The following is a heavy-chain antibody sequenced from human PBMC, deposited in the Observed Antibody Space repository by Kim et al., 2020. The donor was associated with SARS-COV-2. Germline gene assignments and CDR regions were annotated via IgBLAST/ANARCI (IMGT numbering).Heavy chain of an antibody. Sequence: SVKVSCKASGGTFSSYAISWVRQAPGQGLEWMGGIIPIFGTANYAQKFQGRVTITADESTSTAYMELSSLRSEDTAVYYCAREAIGDKYSSSWYGGFDPWGQGTLVTVSS. V-gene: IGHV1-69*13. CDR3: AREAIGDKYSSSWYGGFDP. J-gene: IGHJ5*02. CDR2: IIPIFGTA. D-gene: IGHD6-13*01. CDR1: GGTFSSYA.